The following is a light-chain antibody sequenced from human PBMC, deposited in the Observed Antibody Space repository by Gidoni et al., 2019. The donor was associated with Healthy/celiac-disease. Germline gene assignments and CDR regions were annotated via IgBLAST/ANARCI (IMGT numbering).Light chain of an antibody. Sequence: DIQMTQSPSSLSASVGDRVTITCRASQSISSYLNWYQQKQGKAPKLLIYAAYSLQSGVPSRFRGSGSGTDFTFTICSLQPEDFATYYCQQSDSTPRTFXPXTKVDSK. CDR1: QSISSY. J-gene: IGKJ3*01. V-gene: IGKV1-39*01. CDR3: QQSDSTPRT. CDR2: AAY.